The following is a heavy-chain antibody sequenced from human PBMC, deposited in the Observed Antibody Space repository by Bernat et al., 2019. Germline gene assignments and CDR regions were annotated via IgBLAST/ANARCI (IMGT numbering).Heavy chain of an antibody. CDR1: GGAISRGGYY. D-gene: IGHD2-15*01. J-gene: IGHJ4*02. V-gene: IGHV4-31*03. CDR2: NYYSGST. CDR3: ARASLDCSGGRCYRSFDY. Sequence: QVQLQESGPGLVKPSQTLSLTCTVSGGAISRGGYYWSWIRQHPGKGLEGIGYNYYSGSTYYNPSLKSRVTISVDTPKNQFSLKLSSVTAADTAVYYCARASLDCSGGRCYRSFDYWGQGTLVTVSS.